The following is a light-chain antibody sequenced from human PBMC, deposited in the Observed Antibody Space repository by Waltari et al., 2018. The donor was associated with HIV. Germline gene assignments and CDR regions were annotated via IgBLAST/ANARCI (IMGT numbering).Light chain of an antibody. CDR1: RSDVGGYNY. CDR2: DVS. CDR3: CSYAGSYIWV. Sequence: QSALTQPRSVSGSPGQSVTISCPEPRSDVGGYNYVSRYQQHPGKAPKVMIYDVSKRPSGVPDRFSGSKSGNTASLTISGLQAEDEADYYCCSYAGSYIWVFGGGTKLTVL. V-gene: IGLV2-11*02. J-gene: IGLJ3*02.